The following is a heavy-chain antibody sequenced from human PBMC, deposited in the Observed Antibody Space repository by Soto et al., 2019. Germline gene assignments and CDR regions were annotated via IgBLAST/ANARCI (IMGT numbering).Heavy chain of an antibody. CDR3: AISSSWEGIDP. Sequence: SLRLSCAASGFTFDDYAMHWVRQAPGKGLEWVSGISWNSGSIGYADSVKGRFTISRDNAKNSLYLQMNSLRAEDTALYYCAISSSWEGIDPWGQGTLVTVSS. J-gene: IGHJ5*02. V-gene: IGHV3-9*01. CDR1: GFTFDDYA. CDR2: ISWNSGSI. D-gene: IGHD6-6*01.